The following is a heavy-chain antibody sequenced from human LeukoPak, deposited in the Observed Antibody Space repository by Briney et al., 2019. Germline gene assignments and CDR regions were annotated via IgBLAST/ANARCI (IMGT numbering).Heavy chain of an antibody. V-gene: IGHV3-9*01. CDR3: AKASYLDILTGPGLDS. D-gene: IGHD3-9*01. CDR2: ISWNSGSI. CDR1: GFTFDDHA. J-gene: IGHJ4*02. Sequence: PGGSLRLSCAASGFTFDDHAMHWVRQAPGKGLEWVSGISWNSGSIVYADSVKGRFTISRDNAKNSLYLQMNSLRAEDTALYYCAKASYLDILTGPGLDSWGQGTLVTVSS.